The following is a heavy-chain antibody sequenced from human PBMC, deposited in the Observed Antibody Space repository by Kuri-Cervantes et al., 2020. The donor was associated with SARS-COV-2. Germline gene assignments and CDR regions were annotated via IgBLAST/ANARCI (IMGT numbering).Heavy chain of an antibody. V-gene: IGHV3-11*01. J-gene: IGHJ4*02. D-gene: IGHD6-13*01. CDR1: GFTFRDYY. Sequence: GEPLKISCVASGFTFRDYYMSWIRQAPGKGLEWISYISSSDSTTYYADSVKGRFTISRDNAKRTLFLQMNSLRVDDTAVYYCSRDQVSAAGTANYWGQGALVTVSS. CDR2: ISSSDSTT. CDR3: SRDQVSAAGTANY.